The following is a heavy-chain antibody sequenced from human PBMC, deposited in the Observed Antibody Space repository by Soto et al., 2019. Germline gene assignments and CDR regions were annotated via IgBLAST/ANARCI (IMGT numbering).Heavy chain of an antibody. CDR1: GFTFSGAW. V-gene: IGHV3-15*07. CDR3: TRGRSPIT. D-gene: IGHD1-20*01. Sequence: GGSLRLSCAASGFTFSGAWRNWVRQAPGKGLEWVGRIKSRTDGGATDYAAPVKGSFTISGDDSKNTVYQQMNSLKTEDTAVYYGTRGRSPITWGQGPLVTVS. CDR2: IKSRTDGGAT. J-gene: IGHJ5*02.